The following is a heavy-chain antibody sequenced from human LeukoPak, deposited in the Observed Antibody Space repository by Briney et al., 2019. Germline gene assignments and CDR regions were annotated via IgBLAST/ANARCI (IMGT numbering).Heavy chain of an antibody. CDR2: IWYDGSNK. CDR1: GFTFSSYG. Sequence: PGRSLRLPCAASGFTFSSYGMHWVRQAPGKGLEGVAVIWYDGSNKYYADSVKGRFTISRDNSKNTLYLQMNSLRAEDTAAYYCARFWNDGPIDYWGQGTLVTVSS. CDR3: ARFWNDGPIDY. V-gene: IGHV3-33*01. J-gene: IGHJ4*02. D-gene: IGHD1-1*01.